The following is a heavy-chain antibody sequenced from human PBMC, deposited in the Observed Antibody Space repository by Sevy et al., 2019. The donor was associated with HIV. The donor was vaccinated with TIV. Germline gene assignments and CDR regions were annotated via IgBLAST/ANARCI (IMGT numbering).Heavy chain of an antibody. CDR1: GFTFSSYA. CDR3: ARDFSGGSYYRAPHAFDI. Sequence: GGSLRLSCAASGFTFSSYAMHWVRQAPGKGLEWVAVISYDGSNKYYAHSVKGRFTISRDNSKNTLYLQMNSLRAEDTAVYYCARDFSGGSYYRAPHAFDIWGQGTMVTVSS. CDR2: ISYDGSNK. J-gene: IGHJ3*02. D-gene: IGHD1-26*01. V-gene: IGHV3-30-3*01.